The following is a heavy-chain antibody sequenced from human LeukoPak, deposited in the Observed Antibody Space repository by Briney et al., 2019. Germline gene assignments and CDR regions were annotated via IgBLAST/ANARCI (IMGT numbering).Heavy chain of an antibody. V-gene: IGHV4-59*01. Sequence: SETLSLTCTVSGGSINSYYWSWVRQPPGKGLEWIGYIYYTGSTNYNPSLKSRVTISVDTSKNQFSLKLSSVTAADTAVYYCARDDGYYGSGRSNWYFDLWGRGTLVTVSS. J-gene: IGHJ2*01. D-gene: IGHD3-10*01. CDR3: ARDDGYYGSGRSNWYFDL. CDR2: IYYTGST. CDR1: GGSINSYY.